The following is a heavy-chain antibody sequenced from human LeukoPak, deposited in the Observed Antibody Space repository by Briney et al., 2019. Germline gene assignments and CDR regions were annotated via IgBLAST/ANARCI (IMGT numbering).Heavy chain of an antibody. D-gene: IGHD6-6*01. CDR3: ARLPGRAARRIDY. CDR2: INHSRST. Sequence: SETLSLTCAVYGGSFSGYYWSWIRQPPGKGLEWIGEINHSRSTNYNPSLKSRVTISVDTSKNQFSLKLSSVTAADTAVYYCARLPGRAARRIDYWGQGTLVTVSS. J-gene: IGHJ4*02. CDR1: GGSFSGYY. V-gene: IGHV4-34*01.